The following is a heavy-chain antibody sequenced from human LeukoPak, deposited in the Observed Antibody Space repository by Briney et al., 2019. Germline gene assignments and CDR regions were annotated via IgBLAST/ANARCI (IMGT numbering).Heavy chain of an antibody. D-gene: IGHD3-10*01. CDR1: GFTFSSYA. CDR2: ISGSGGST. CDR3: AKPLYYYGSGSSPPWNYYYYGMDV. Sequence: GGSLRLSCAASGFTFSSYAMSWVRQAPGKGLEWVSAISGSGGSTYYADSVKGRLTISRDNSKNTLYLQMNSLRAEDTAVYYCAKPLYYYGSGSSPPWNYYYYGMDVWGQGTTVTVSS. J-gene: IGHJ6*02. V-gene: IGHV3-23*01.